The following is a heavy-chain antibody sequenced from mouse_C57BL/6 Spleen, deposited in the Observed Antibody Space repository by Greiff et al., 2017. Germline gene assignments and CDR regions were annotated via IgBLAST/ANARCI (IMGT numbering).Heavy chain of an antibody. CDR2: IYPGSGST. Sequence: QVHVKQPGAELVKPGASVKMSCKASGYTFTSYWITWVKQRPGQGLEWIGEIYPGSGSTNYNEKFKSKATLTVDTSSSTAYMQLSSLTSEDSAVYYCARTPLYYGSPYWYFDVWGTGTTVTVSS. D-gene: IGHD1-1*01. CDR3: ARTPLYYGSPYWYFDV. J-gene: IGHJ1*03. V-gene: IGHV1-55*01. CDR1: GYTFTSYW.